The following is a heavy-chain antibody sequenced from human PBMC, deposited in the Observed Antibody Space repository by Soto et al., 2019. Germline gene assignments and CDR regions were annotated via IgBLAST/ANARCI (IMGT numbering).Heavy chain of an antibody. Sequence: QVQLVQSGAEVKKPGSSVKVSCKASGGTFGSYAISWVRQAPGQGLEWMGGIIPIPGTAKYAQKFQGRVTIAADESTSTAYMDLSSLRSEDTAVYYCARSQGSSTSLEIYYYYYYGMDVWGQWTTVTVSS. D-gene: IGHD2-2*01. CDR1: GGTFGSYA. CDR2: IIPIPGTA. CDR3: ARSQGSSTSLEIYYYYYYGMDV. J-gene: IGHJ6*02. V-gene: IGHV1-69*01.